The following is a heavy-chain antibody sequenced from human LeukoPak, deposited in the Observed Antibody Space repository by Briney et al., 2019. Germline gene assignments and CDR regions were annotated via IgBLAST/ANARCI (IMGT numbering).Heavy chain of an antibody. CDR2: IYTSGRT. D-gene: IGHD5-18*01. CDR1: GGSISIDY. CDR3: ARAGTDRAMVRAFDY. V-gene: IGHV4-4*07. J-gene: IGHJ4*02. Sequence: SETLSLTCTVSGGSISIDYWSWIGQPAGKGLEWIGRIYTSGRTNYNPSLTSRVTMSVDTSKNEFSLKLSYVTAADTGVYYCARAGTDRAMVRAFDYWGQGTLVTVSS.